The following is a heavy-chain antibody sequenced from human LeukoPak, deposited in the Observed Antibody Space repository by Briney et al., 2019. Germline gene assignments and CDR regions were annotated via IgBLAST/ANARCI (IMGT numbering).Heavy chain of an antibody. J-gene: IGHJ4*02. CDR2: ISSSGDST. CDR1: GFTFNNYA. CDR3: SKGGPRIDS. V-gene: IGHV3-23*01. D-gene: IGHD3/OR15-3a*01. Sequence: GGSLRLSCAASGFTFNNYAMSCVRQAPGKGLEWVSSISSSGDSTYYADSDSVKGRFTISRDNLKSTLYLQINSLRVEDTALYYCSKGGPRIDSWGQGTLITVSS.